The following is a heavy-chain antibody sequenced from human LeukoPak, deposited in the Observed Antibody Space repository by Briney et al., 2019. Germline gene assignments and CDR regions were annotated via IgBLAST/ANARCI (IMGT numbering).Heavy chain of an antibody. CDR1: GFTFSSYA. V-gene: IGHV3-23*01. D-gene: IGHD3-10*01. CDR3: AKGRVVRGVTPVYFDY. CDR2: ISGSGGST. J-gene: IGHJ4*02. Sequence: GGSLRLSCAASGFTFSSYAMSWVRQAPGKGLEWVSAISGSGGSTYYADSVKGRFTISRDNSKNTLYLQMNSLRAEDTAVYYCAKGRVVRGVTPVYFDYWGQGTLATVSS.